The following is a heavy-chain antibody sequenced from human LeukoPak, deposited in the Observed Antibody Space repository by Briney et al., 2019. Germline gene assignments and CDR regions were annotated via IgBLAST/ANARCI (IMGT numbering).Heavy chain of an antibody. CDR2: ISYDGSNK. CDR3: APDEGGDYVGLDY. CDR1: GFTFSNYG. D-gene: IGHD4-17*01. J-gene: IGHJ4*02. V-gene: IGHV3-30*03. Sequence: GGSLRLSCAASGFTFSNYGIHWVRQAPGKGLEWLALISYDGSNKYYADSVKGRFTISRDNSKNTLYLQMSSLQTEDTAVYYCAPDEGGDYVGLDYWAREPWSPSPQ.